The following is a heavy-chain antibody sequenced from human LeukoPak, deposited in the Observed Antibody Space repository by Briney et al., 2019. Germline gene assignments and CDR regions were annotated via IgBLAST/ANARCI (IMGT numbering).Heavy chain of an antibody. CDR2: INPNSGGT. J-gene: IGHJ5*02. D-gene: IGHD3-22*01. V-gene: IGHV1-2*02. CDR1: GYTFTGYY. CDR3: ARDGRVWYYYDSSGYYRWFDP. Sequence: ASVKVSCKASGYTFTGYYMHWVRQAPGQGLEWMGWINPNSGGTNYAQKFQGRVTMTRDTSINTVYMELRRLKFDDTAVYYCARDGRVWYYYDSSGYYRWFDPWGQGTLVTVSS.